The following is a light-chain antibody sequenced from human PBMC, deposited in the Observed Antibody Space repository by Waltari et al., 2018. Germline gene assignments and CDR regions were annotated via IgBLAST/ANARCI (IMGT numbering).Light chain of an antibody. Sequence: QSALTQPPSASGSPGQSVTISCTGTSSDVGGYNYVSWYQQHPGKAPKLMINEVSKRPSGVPDRFSGSQSGNTASLTVAGLQAEDEADYYCSSYAGSNNVVFGGGTKLTVL. V-gene: IGLV2-8*01. CDR3: SSYAGSNNVV. CDR2: EVS. J-gene: IGLJ2*01. CDR1: SSDVGGYNY.